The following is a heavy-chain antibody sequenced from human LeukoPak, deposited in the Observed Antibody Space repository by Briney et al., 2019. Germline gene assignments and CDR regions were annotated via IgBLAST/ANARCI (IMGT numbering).Heavy chain of an antibody. CDR1: GYTFTTHD. J-gene: IGHJ4*02. Sequence: ASVKVSCKASGYTFTTHDINWVRQATGQGLEWLGWMSPNSGDTGYAQKFQGRITMTSDSSISTAYMELSSLRSEDTAIYYCVRTPPNWGFDYWGQGTLVTVSS. V-gene: IGHV1-8*01. CDR3: VRTPPNWGFDY. CDR2: MSPNSGDT. D-gene: IGHD7-27*01.